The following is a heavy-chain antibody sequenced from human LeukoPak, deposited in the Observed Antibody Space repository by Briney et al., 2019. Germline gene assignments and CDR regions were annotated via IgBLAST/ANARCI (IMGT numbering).Heavy chain of an antibody. CDR2: INSDGSST. J-gene: IGHJ6*04. V-gene: IGHV3-74*01. D-gene: IGHD3-16*01. Sequence: GGSLRLSCAASGFSLSSYWMHWVRQAPGKGLVWVSRINSDGSSTTYADSVKGRFTISRDNAKNTLYLQMNSLRAEDTAVYYCRQRGGAEVWGKGTTVTISS. CDR1: GFSLSSYW. CDR3: RQRGGAEV.